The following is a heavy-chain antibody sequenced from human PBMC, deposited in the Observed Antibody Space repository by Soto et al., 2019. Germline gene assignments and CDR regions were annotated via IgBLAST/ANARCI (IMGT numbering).Heavy chain of an antibody. V-gene: IGHV3-21*01. CDR2: ISSSSSYI. CDR1: GFTFSSYS. Sequence: VGSLRLSCAASGFTFSSYSMNWVRQAPGKGLEWVSSISSSSSYIYYADSVKGRFTISRDNAKNSLYLQMNSLRAEDTAVYYCARWVGARAFDYWGQGTLVTVSS. D-gene: IGHD1-26*01. CDR3: ARWVGARAFDY. J-gene: IGHJ4*02.